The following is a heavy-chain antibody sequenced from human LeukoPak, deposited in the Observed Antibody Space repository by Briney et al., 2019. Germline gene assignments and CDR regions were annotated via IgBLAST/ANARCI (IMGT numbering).Heavy chain of an antibody. Sequence: SQTLSLTCALSGDSFSSNSAAWNWLRQSPSRGLEWLGSTYYRSKWYNDYAVSVKGRITINPDTSKNQFSLQLNSVTPDDTAVYYCARDVNYGPFDYWGQGILVTVSS. CDR2: TYYRSKWYN. J-gene: IGHJ4*02. V-gene: IGHV6-1*01. D-gene: IGHD3-10*01. CDR1: GDSFSSNSAA. CDR3: ARDVNYGPFDY.